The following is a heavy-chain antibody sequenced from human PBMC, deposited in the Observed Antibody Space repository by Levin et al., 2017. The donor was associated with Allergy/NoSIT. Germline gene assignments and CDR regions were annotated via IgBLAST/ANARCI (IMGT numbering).Heavy chain of an antibody. CDR1: GFTFSSYW. Sequence: ETLSLTCAASGFTFSSYWMHWVRQAPGKGLVWVSRVNSDGIGTAYADSVKGRLTISRDNAKDTLYLQINSLRPEDTAVYYCARAYSGYDLDYWGQGTLVTVSS. D-gene: IGHD5-12*01. V-gene: IGHV3-74*01. J-gene: IGHJ4*02. CDR3: ARAYSGYDLDY. CDR2: VNSDGIGT.